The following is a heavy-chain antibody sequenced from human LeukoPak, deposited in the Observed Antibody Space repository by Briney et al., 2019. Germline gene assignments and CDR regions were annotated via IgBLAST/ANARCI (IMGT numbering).Heavy chain of an antibody. CDR2: IYYSGST. J-gene: IGHJ5*02. Sequence: SETLSLTCTVSGGSLSRYYWSWIRQPPGKGLEWIGYIYYSGSTNYNPSLKSRVTISVNTSRNQFSLKLSSVTAADTAVYYCALAIFGVVTMGWFDPWGQGTLVTVSS. V-gene: IGHV4-59*08. CDR1: GGSLSRYY. CDR3: ALAIFGVVTMGWFDP. D-gene: IGHD3-3*01.